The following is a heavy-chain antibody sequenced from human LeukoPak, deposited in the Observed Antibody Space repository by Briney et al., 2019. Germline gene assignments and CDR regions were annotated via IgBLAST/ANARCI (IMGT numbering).Heavy chain of an antibody. CDR1: GGSISSYY. Sequence: ASETLSLTCTVSGGSISSYYWSWIRQPPGKGLEWIGYIYYSGSTNYNPSLKSRVTISVDTSKNQFSLKLSSVTAADTAVYYCARVPVDTALVINYGMDVWRQGTTVTVS. J-gene: IGHJ6*02. CDR2: IYYSGST. CDR3: ARVPVDTALVINYGMDV. D-gene: IGHD5-18*01. V-gene: IGHV4-59*01.